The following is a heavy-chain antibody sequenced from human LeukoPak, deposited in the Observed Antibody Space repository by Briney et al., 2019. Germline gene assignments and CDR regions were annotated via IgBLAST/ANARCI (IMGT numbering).Heavy chain of an antibody. D-gene: IGHD6-13*01. Sequence: GGSLRLSCAASGFTFSSYAMSWVRQAPGKGLEWVSAISGSGGSTYYADSVKGRFTISRDNSKNTLYLQMNSLRAEDTAVYYCAKDGVHSSSWYDFDYWGQGTLVTVSS. CDR2: ISGSGGST. V-gene: IGHV3-23*01. CDR1: GFTFSSYA. CDR3: AKDGVHSSSWYDFDY. J-gene: IGHJ4*02.